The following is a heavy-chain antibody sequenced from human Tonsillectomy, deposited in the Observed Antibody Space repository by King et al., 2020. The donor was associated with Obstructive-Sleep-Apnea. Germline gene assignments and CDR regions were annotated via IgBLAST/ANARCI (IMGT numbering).Heavy chain of an antibody. CDR1: GFIFSDHN. CDR2: VGNKPNSYIT. D-gene: IGHD4-11*01. CDR3: AGELLRRLHLDY. V-gene: IGHV3-72*01. J-gene: IGHJ4*02. Sequence: QLVQSGGGLVQPGGSLRLSCAASGFIFSDHNMDWVRQAPGKGLEWVARVGNKPNSYITHYAASVKGRFTISRDDSKNSLYLQMNSLKTEDTAVYYCAGELLRRLHLDYWGQGTLVTVPS.